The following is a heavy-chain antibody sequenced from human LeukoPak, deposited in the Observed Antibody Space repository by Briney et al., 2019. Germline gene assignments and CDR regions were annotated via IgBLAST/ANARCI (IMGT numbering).Heavy chain of an antibody. D-gene: IGHD3-9*01. CDR1: GGSLSGYY. CDR2: INHSGGT. V-gene: IGHV4-34*01. Sequence: SETQSLTCAVYGGSLSGYYWSWIRQPPGNGLEWIGEINHSGGTYYKPSLKSRVTISIDTSKNQFSLHLTSATAADTAIYYCVRSDSTGKLDYWGQGTLVTVSS. J-gene: IGHJ4*02. CDR3: VRSDSTGKLDY.